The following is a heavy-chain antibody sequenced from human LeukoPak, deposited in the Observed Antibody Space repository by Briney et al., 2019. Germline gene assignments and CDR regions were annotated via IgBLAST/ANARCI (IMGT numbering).Heavy chain of an antibody. D-gene: IGHD4-17*01. CDR1: GFTFSDYY. J-gene: IGHJ4*02. CDR3: ARASTVTTRLAL. CDR2: ISSSGSTI. Sequence: EGSLRLSCAASGFTFSDYYMSWIRQAPGKGLEWVSYISSSGSTIYYADSVKGRFTISRDNAKNSLYLQMNSLRAEDTAVYYCARASTVTTRLALWGQGTLVTVSS. V-gene: IGHV3-11*01.